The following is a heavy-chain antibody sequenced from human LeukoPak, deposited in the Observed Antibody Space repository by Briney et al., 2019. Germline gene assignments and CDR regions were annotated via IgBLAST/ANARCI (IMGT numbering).Heavy chain of an antibody. CDR1: GASISTSDDY. Sequence: PSETLSLTCTVSGASISTSDDYWGWIRQPPGKGLEWIGSLSYSGSPYYNPSLQTRVTISVDTSKNQFSLKLNSLTAADTAVYYCARGRGSGSPFDYWGQGTLVTVSS. D-gene: IGHD3-10*01. CDR3: ARGRGSGSPFDY. V-gene: IGHV4-39*07. CDR2: LSYSGSP. J-gene: IGHJ4*02.